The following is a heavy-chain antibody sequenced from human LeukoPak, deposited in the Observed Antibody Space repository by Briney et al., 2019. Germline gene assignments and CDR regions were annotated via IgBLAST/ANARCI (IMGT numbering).Heavy chain of an antibody. D-gene: IGHD6-19*01. CDR2: INSDGSST. V-gene: IGHV3-74*01. CDR3: ASRPKAGRWVAVFDF. CDR1: GFTFSSYW. Sequence: GGSLRLSCAASGFTFSSYWMHWVRQAPGKGLVWVSRINSDGSSTSYADSVKGRFTISRDNAKNTLYLQMNSLRAEDTAVYYCASRPKAGRWVAVFDFWGQGTLVTVSS. J-gene: IGHJ4*02.